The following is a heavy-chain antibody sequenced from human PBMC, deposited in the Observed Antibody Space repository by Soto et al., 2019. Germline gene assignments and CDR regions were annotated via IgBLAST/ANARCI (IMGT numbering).Heavy chain of an antibody. CDR2: IYYSGST. V-gene: IGHV4-59*08. J-gene: IGHJ4*02. D-gene: IGHD5-18*01. CDR1: GGSISGSV. CDR3: ARRYGSCFDY. Sequence: EPMSLTRTVPGGSISGSVWSLIWHPQGKGLEWIGYIYYSGSTNDNPSLKSRVTRSVDTSKNQFSLKLSSVTAADTAVYYCARRYGSCFDYWGQGTLVTVSS.